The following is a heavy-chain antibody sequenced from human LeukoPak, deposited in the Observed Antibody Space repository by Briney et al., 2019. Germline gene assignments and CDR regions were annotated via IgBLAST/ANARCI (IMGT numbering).Heavy chain of an antibody. V-gene: IGHV3-64D*06. CDR2: ISNNGGST. CDR3: VKLFGSGSLYDY. Sequence: PGGSLRLSCLASGFTFSSYGMHWVRQAPGKGLEYVSAISNNGGSTYYADSVKGRFTISRDNSKNTLYLQMTSLRAEDTAMYYCVKLFGSGSLYDYWGQGTLVTVSS. CDR1: GFTFSSYG. J-gene: IGHJ4*02. D-gene: IGHD3-10*01.